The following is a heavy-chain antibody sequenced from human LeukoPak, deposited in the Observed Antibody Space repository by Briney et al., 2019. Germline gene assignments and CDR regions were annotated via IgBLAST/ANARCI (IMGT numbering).Heavy chain of an antibody. CDR1: GGSISSSSYY. CDR2: IYYSGST. CDR3: ARGNSYRFGEFRNAPDYYYYYYMDV. V-gene: IGHV4-39*01. Sequence: SETLSLTCTVSGGSISSSSYYWGWIRQPPGKGLEWIGNIYYSGSTYYNPSLKSRVTISVDTSKNQFSLKLSSVAAADTAVYYCARGNSYRFGEFRNAPDYYYYYYMDVWGKGTTVTISS. D-gene: IGHD3-10*01. J-gene: IGHJ6*03.